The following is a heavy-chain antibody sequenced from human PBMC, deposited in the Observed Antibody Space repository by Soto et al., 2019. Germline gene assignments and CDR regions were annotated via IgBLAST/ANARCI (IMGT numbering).Heavy chain of an antibody. D-gene: IGHD2-8*01. J-gene: IGHJ4*02. V-gene: IGHV3-23*01. CDR1: GFTFSSYA. CDR3: AKDQAMVYAIRGDAGDY. CDR2: ISGSGGST. Sequence: EVQLLESGGGLVQPGGSLRLSCAASGFTFSSYAMSWVRQAPGKGLEWVSAISGSGGSTYYADSVKGRFTISRDNSKNTLYLQMNSLSAEDTAVYYCAKDQAMVYAIRGDAGDYWGQGTLVTVSS.